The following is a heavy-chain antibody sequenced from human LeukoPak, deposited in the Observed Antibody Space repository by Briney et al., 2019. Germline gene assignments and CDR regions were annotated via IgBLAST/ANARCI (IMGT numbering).Heavy chain of an antibody. CDR3: AREYYGSSGYYNDY. CDR2: ISYSGGP. D-gene: IGHD3-22*01. V-gene: IGHV4-59*01. CDR1: GGSFSSYY. J-gene: IGHJ4*02. Sequence: SETLSLTCAVYGGSFSSYYWSWIRQPPGKGLEWIGYISYSGGPNYNPSHKSRVTISVDTSKNQFSLKLTSVTAADTAVYYCAREYYGSSGYYNDYWGQGALVTVSS.